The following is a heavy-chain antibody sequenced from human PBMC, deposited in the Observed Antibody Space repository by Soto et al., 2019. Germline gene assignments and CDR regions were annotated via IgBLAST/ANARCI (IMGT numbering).Heavy chain of an antibody. D-gene: IGHD3-10*01. V-gene: IGHV2-5*02. Sequence: QITLKESGPTLVKPTQTLTLTCTFSGFSLSTTGVGVGWIRQPPGEALEWLALIYWDAAKRYSPSLKSRLNITQDTSKNQVVLTLRNMDPVDRATYFCAHTNYYGSWFFDSWGQGTLVTVSS. CDR3: AHTNYYGSWFFDS. CDR1: GFSLSTTGVG. J-gene: IGHJ4*02. CDR2: IYWDAAK.